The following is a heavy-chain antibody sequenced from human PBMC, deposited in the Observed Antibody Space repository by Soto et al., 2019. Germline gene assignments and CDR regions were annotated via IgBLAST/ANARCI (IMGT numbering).Heavy chain of an antibody. Sequence: ASVKVSCKVSGYTLTELSMHWVRQAPGKGLEWMGGFDPEDGETIYAQKFQGRVTMTEDTSTDTAYMELSSLRSEDTAVYYCATKSSEVTIFGVVIRYDYWGQGTLVTVSS. CDR3: ATKSSEVTIFGVVIRYDY. J-gene: IGHJ4*02. CDR1: GYTLTELS. D-gene: IGHD3-3*01. CDR2: FDPEDGET. V-gene: IGHV1-24*01.